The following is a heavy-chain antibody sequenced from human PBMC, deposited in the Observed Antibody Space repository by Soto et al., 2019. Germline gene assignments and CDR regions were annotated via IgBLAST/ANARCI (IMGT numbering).Heavy chain of an antibody. D-gene: IGHD4-17*01. CDR2: IYHSGST. CDR1: GGSISSGGYS. V-gene: IGHV4-30-2*01. Sequence: QLQPQESGSGLVKPSQTLSLTCAVSGGSISSGGYSWTWIRQPPGKGLEWIGYIYHSGSTYYNPSLKSRVTISVDRSKNQFSLKLSSVTAADTAVYYCARGMTTVTTLDYWGQGTLVTVSS. J-gene: IGHJ4*02. CDR3: ARGMTTVTTLDY.